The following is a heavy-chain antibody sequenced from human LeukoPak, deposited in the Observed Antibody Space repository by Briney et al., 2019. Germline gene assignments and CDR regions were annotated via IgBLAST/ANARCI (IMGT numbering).Heavy chain of an antibody. CDR2: IIPIFGTA. Sequence: SVKVSCKASGGTFSSYAISWVRQAPGQGLEWMGGIIPIFGTANYAQKFQGRVTITADESTSTAYMELSSLRSEDTAVYYCARDVKGWNDGDAFDIWGQGTMVTVSS. CDR1: GGTFSSYA. CDR3: ARDVKGWNDGDAFDI. V-gene: IGHV1-69*13. J-gene: IGHJ3*02. D-gene: IGHD1-1*01.